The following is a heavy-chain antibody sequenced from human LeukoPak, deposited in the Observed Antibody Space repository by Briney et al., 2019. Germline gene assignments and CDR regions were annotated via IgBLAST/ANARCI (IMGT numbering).Heavy chain of an antibody. Sequence: GGALRLSCTASGLTFAEYLMSGFRQAPGKGLEGVGVIRSKTYGGTNEYAASVKGRFTISGDDSKRIAYLQLNRLETEDTAVYYCANPATSILIYFDSWGQGALVTVSS. V-gene: IGHV3-49*03. CDR1: GLTFAEYL. CDR2: IRSKTYGGTN. CDR3: ANPATSILIYFDS. D-gene: IGHD1-14*01. J-gene: IGHJ4*02.